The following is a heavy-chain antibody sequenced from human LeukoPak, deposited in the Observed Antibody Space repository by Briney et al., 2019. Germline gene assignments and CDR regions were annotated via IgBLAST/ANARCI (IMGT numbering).Heavy chain of an antibody. CDR2: IRKKVDRYTT. D-gene: IGHD3-10*01. CDR1: GFTFSDHY. J-gene: IGHJ4*02. V-gene: IGHV3-72*01. CDR3: VRVFGSGSTKYFDY. Sequence: QPGGSLRLSCAASGFTFSDHYMDWVRQAPGKGLEWVGRIRKKVDRYTTEYAASVKGRFTISRDDSKNSLYLQMDSLKAEDTAVYFCVRVFGSGSTKYFDYWGQGTLVTVSS.